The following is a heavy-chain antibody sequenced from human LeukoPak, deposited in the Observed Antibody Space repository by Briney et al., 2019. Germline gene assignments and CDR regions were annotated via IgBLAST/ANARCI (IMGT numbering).Heavy chain of an antibody. Sequence: ASVKVSCKVSGYTLTELSMHWVRQAPGKGLEWMGGFDPEDGETIYAQKFQGRVTMTEDTSTDTAYMELSSLRSEDTAVYYCATVGVCYDILTGYYGYWGQGTLVTVSS. CDR3: ATVGVCYDILTGYYGY. D-gene: IGHD3-9*01. J-gene: IGHJ4*02. V-gene: IGHV1-24*01. CDR2: FDPEDGET. CDR1: GYTLTELS.